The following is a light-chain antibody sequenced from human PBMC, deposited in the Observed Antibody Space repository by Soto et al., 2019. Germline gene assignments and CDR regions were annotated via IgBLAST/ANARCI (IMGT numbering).Light chain of an antibody. J-gene: IGKJ2*01. CDR1: QSVATPF. Sequence: DIVLTQSPGTLSLSPGERATLSCRASQSVATPFFTWYQQRPGQAPRVLIYGTSTRATGIPDRFSGSGSGTDFTFTISRLEPEDFAVYYCQQYTSSSGYTFGQGTKLEIK. CDR3: QQYTSSSGYT. CDR2: GTS. V-gene: IGKV3-20*01.